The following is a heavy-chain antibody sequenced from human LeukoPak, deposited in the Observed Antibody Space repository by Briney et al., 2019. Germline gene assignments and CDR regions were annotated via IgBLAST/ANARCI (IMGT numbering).Heavy chain of an antibody. D-gene: IGHD3-10*01. J-gene: IGHJ4*02. CDR1: GGSISNYY. CDR3: ARFHGSGFYLDY. CDR2: IYISGST. Sequence: SETLSLTCTVSGGSISNYYWSWVRQPAGKGLEWIGRIYISGSTNYNPSLKSRVTTSVDKSKNQFSLKLSSVTAADTAVYYCARFHGSGFYLDYWGQGTLVTVSS. V-gene: IGHV4-4*07.